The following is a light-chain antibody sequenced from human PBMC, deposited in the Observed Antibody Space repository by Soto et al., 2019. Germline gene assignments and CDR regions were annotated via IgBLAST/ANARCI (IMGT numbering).Light chain of an antibody. J-gene: IGKJ1*01. CDR1: QSISNN. V-gene: IGKV3-15*01. CDR3: EQYNNWPWT. Sequence: EIVMTQSPATLSVSPGERATLSCRASQSISNNVAWYQQKPGQAHRLLIYAASTRAIAIPARFSGSGSGTEFTLTISSLQSEDIALYYCEQYNNWPWTFGQGNKVEIK. CDR2: AAS.